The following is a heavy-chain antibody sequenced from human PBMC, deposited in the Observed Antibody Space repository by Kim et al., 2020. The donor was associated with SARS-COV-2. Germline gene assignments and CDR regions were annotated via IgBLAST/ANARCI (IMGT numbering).Heavy chain of an antibody. V-gene: IGHV3-66*01. D-gene: IGHD2-2*01. CDR1: GFTVSSNY. Sequence: GGSLILSCAASGFTVSSNYMSWLRQAPGKGLEWLSVIYGGDKAYYVEAVKGRLTISRDNYKNTMYLQMSSLRVEDTAVYYYATKLPAAGVVWGHGTLITV. CDR2: IYGGDKA. J-gene: IGHJ2*01. CDR3: ATKLPAAGVV.